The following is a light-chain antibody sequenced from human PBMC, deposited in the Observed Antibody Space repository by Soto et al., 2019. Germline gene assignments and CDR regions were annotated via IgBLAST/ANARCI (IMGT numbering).Light chain of an antibody. CDR2: GAS. CDR1: QSVSKNY. V-gene: IGKV3-20*01. Sequence: EIVLTQSPGTLSLSPGEGATLSCRASQSVSKNYLAWYQQKPGQAPRLLIYGASNRATGIPDRFSGSGSGTDFTLTISRLEPEDFAVYYCQQYGSSGTFGQGTKVEIK. CDR3: QQYGSSGT. J-gene: IGKJ1*01.